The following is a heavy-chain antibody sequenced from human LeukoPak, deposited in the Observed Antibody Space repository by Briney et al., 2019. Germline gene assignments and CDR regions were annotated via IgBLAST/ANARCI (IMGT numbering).Heavy chain of an antibody. CDR3: ASRDDYGGNASN. CDR2: IYYSGST. V-gene: IGHV4-31*03. CDR1: GGSISSGGYY. Sequence: SQTLSLTCTVSGGSISSGGYYWSWIRQHPGKGLEWIAYIYYSGSTYYNPSLKSRVTISLDTSKNQFSLKLSSVTAADTAVYYCASRDDYGGNASNWGQGTLVTVSS. J-gene: IGHJ4*02. D-gene: IGHD4-23*01.